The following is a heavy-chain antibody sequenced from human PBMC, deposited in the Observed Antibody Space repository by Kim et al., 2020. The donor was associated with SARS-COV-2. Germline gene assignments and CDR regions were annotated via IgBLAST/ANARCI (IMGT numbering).Heavy chain of an antibody. CDR3: AREAVDYGGDEGWFDP. J-gene: IGHJ5*02. Sequence: ASVKVSCKASGYTFTSYYMHWVRQAPGQGLEWMGIINPSGGSTSYAQKFQGRVTMTRDTSTSTVYMELSSLRSEDTAVYYCAREAVDYGGDEGWFDPWGQGTLVTVSS. CDR2: INPSGGST. V-gene: IGHV1-46*01. D-gene: IGHD4-17*01. CDR1: GYTFTSYY.